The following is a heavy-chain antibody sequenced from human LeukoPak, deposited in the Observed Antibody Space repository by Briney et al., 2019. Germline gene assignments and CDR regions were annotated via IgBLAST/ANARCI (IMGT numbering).Heavy chain of an antibody. CDR2: ISSGSSYI. D-gene: IGHD3-10*01. J-gene: IGHJ4*02. V-gene: IGHV3-21*01. CDR1: GITFSNAW. Sequence: PGGSLRLSCAASGITFSNAWMTWVRQAPGKGLEWVSSISSGSSYIYYTDSVKGRFTISRDDAKNSLYLQMNSLRAEDTAVYYCASGIYYASVHTWSPVWGQGTLVTVSS. CDR3: ASGIYYASVHTWSPV.